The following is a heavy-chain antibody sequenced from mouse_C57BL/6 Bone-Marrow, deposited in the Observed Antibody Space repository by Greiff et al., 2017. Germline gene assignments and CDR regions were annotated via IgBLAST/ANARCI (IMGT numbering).Heavy chain of an antibody. V-gene: IGHV1-50*01. Sequence: VKLQESGAELVKPGASVKLSCKASGYTFTSYWMQWVKQRPGQGLEWIGEIDPSDSYTNYNQKFKGKATLTVDTSSSTAYMQLSSLTSEDSAVYYCARPGFLDYWGQGTTLTVSS. J-gene: IGHJ2*01. CDR3: ARPGFLDY. CDR1: GYTFTSYW. CDR2: IDPSDSYT.